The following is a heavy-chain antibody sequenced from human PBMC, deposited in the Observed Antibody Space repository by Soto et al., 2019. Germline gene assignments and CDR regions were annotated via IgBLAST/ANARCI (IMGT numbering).Heavy chain of an antibody. CDR2: INAGNGNT. D-gene: IGHD6-13*01. V-gene: IGHV1-3*01. CDR1: GYTFTSYA. Sequence: ASVKVSCKASGYTFTSYAMHWVRQAPGQRLEWMGWINAGNGNTKYSQKFQGRVTITRDTSASTAYMELSSLRSEDTAVYYCARAPAPTDGKLVWFDPWGQGTLVTVSS. J-gene: IGHJ5*02. CDR3: ARAPAPTDGKLVWFDP.